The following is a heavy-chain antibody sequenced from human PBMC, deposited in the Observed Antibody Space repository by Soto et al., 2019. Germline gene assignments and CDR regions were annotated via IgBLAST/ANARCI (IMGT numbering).Heavy chain of an antibody. J-gene: IGHJ6*02. Sequence: QVQLVQSGAEVKKPGSSVKVSCKASGGTFSSYAISWVRQAPGQGLEWMGGIIPIFGTANYAQKFQGRVTITADESTSTAYMELSSLRSEDTAVYYCDVYSYGPANYYYYGMDVWGQGTTVTVSS. CDR2: IIPIFGTA. V-gene: IGHV1-69*01. D-gene: IGHD5-18*01. CDR3: DVYSYGPANYYYYGMDV. CDR1: GGTFSSYA.